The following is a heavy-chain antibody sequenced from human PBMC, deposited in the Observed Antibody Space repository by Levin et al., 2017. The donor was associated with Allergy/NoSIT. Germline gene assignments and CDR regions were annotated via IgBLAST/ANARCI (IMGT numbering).Heavy chain of an antibody. V-gene: IGHV3-74*01. D-gene: IGHD3-10*01. CDR2: INIDGSAR. Sequence: GESLKISCAASGFTFNRYWMYWVRQAPGKGLVWVSRINIDGSARSYADAVKGRFIISRDNAKNTLFLQMNGVRDEDTAVYYCARGQEFGDSDYWGQGTLVTVSS. CDR3: ARGQEFGDSDY. J-gene: IGHJ4*02. CDR1: GFTFNRYW.